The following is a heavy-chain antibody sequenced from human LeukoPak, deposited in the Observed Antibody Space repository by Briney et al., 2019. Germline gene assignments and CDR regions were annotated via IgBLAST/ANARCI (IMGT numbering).Heavy chain of an antibody. J-gene: IGHJ6*04. D-gene: IGHD6-6*01. Sequence: PGGSLRLSCAASGFTFRDSYGTWIRQAPGKGLECVSYISPGSGLISYADSVEGRFTLYRHNAKNSLSLQVNSLRPERTAVHFSARHLVGAARPVRQDMAVWGKGTTVIVSS. V-gene: IGHV3-11*01. CDR2: ISPGSGLI. CDR1: GFTFRDSY. CDR3: ARHLVGAARPVRQDMAV.